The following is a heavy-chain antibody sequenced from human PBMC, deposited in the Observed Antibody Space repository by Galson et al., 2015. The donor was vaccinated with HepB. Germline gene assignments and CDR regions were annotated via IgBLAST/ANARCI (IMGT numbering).Heavy chain of an antibody. CDR3: AKDRSRGGSSSYYWSYGMDV. V-gene: IGHV3-30*04. CDR2: ISYDRSNK. J-gene: IGHJ6*02. Sequence: SLRLSCAASGFTFSSYAIHWVRQAPGKGLEWVAVISYDRSNKYYADSVKGRFTISRDNSKNTLFLQMNSLRAEDTAVYYCAKDRSRGGSSSYYWSYGMDVWGQGTTVTVSS. CDR1: GFTFSSYA. D-gene: IGHD6-13*01.